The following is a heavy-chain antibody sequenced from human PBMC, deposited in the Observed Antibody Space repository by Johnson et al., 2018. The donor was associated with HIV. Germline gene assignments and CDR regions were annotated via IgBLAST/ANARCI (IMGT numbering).Heavy chain of an antibody. CDR1: GFTFDDYG. CDR2: TTWNGGNT. CDR3: ARDLLIAYCGGDCWDAFDI. Sequence: EVQLVESGGGVVRPGGSLRLSCAASGFTFDDYGMSWVRQGPGKGLEWVSGTTWNGGNTGYVDSVKGRFIISRDNAKNSLYLQMNSLRAEDMAVYYCARDLLIAYCGGDCWDAFDIWGQGTMVTVSS. V-gene: IGHV3-20*04. J-gene: IGHJ3*02. D-gene: IGHD2-21*02.